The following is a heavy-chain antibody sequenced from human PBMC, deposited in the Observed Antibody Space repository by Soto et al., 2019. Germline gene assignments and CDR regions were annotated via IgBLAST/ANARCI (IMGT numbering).Heavy chain of an antibody. D-gene: IGHD6-13*01. J-gene: IGHJ3*02. CDR1: GFTFSSYW. CDR2: IKQDGSEK. V-gene: IGHV3-7*03. Sequence: GGSLRLSCAASGFTFSSYWMSWVRQAPGKGLEWVANIKQDGSEKYYVDSVKGRFTISRDNAKNSLYLQMNSLRAEDKAVYYCARDLGAAAGKGDAFDIWGQGTMVTVSS. CDR3: ARDLGAAAGKGDAFDI.